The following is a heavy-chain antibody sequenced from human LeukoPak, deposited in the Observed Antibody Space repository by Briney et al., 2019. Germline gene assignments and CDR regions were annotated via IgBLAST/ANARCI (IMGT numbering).Heavy chain of an antibody. D-gene: IGHD3/OR15-3a*01. CDR1: GFTFSSYW. V-gene: IGHV3-7*01. J-gene: IGHJ4*02. Sequence: GGSLRLSCAASGFTFSSYWMTWVRQAPGKGLEWVANMNLDGSEKYYVDSVKGRFIISRDNAKNSLFLQMNSLIAEDTAVYYCARDDGFSCYSYWGQGTLVSVSS. CDR3: ARDDGFSCYSY. CDR2: MNLDGSEK.